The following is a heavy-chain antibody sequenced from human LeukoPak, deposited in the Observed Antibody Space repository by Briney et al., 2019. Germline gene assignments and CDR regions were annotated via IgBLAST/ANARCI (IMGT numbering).Heavy chain of an antibody. CDR3: ARRYMATSAEDFDY. CDR2: IKEDGSEK. V-gene: IGHV3-7*01. Sequence: GGSLRLSCAASGFTFSSYWMSWVRQAPGKGLEWVANIKEDGSEKYVDSVKGRFTISRDNAKNSLYLQMNSLTAEDAAMYYCARRYMATSAEDFDYWGQGTLVTVSS. J-gene: IGHJ4*02. D-gene: IGHD5-24*01. CDR1: GFTFSSYW.